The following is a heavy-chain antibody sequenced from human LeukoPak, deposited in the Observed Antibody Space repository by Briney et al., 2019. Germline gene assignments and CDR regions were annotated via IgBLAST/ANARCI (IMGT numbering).Heavy chain of an antibody. Sequence: PGGSLRLSCAASGFTFSSYGMHWVRQAPGKGLEWVAVISYDGSNKYYADSVKGRFTISRDNSKNTLYLQMNSLRAEDTAVYYCAKDLFDKILTGCHLFDYWGQGTLVTVSS. D-gene: IGHD3-9*01. CDR3: AKDLFDKILTGCHLFDY. V-gene: IGHV3-30*18. J-gene: IGHJ4*02. CDR1: GFTFSSYG. CDR2: ISYDGSNK.